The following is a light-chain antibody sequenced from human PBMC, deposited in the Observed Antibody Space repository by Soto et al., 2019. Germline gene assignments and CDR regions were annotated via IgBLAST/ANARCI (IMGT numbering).Light chain of an antibody. CDR1: QSVSSN. CDR2: GAS. CDR3: QQYHSWPA. V-gene: IGKV3D-15*01. J-gene: IGKJ1*01. Sequence: EIVMTQSPATLSVSPGERATLSFRASQSVSSNLAWYQQKPGQAPRLLIYGASNRATGIPDRFSGSGSGTEFTLTISSLQSEDSAVYYCQQYHSWPAFGQGTKVDIK.